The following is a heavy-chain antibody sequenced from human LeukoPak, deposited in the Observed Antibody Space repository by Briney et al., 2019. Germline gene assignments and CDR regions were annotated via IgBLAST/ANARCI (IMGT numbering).Heavy chain of an antibody. CDR2: ISGSGGSR. CDR3: AKRGVVIRVILVGFHKEAYYFDS. D-gene: IGHD3-22*01. Sequence: GGSLRLSCAVSGITLSNYGMSWVRQAPGKGLEWVAGISGSGGSRNYADSVKGRFTISRDSPKNTLYLQMNSLRAEDTAVYFCAKRGVVIRVILVGFHKEAYYFDSWGQGALVTVSS. V-gene: IGHV3-23*01. CDR1: GITLSNYG. J-gene: IGHJ4*02.